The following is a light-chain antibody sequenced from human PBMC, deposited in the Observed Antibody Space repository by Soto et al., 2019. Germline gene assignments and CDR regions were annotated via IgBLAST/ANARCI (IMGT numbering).Light chain of an antibody. CDR3: LQDYNYPRT. CDR1: QGIRND. CDR2: AAS. Sequence: AILMTQSPSSLSASVGDRVTITCRASQGIRNDLGWYQQKPGKAPKLLIYAASSLESGVPSRFSGSGSGTDFTLTISSLQPEDFAAYYCLQDYNYPRTFGQGTKVEIK. V-gene: IGKV1-6*01. J-gene: IGKJ1*01.